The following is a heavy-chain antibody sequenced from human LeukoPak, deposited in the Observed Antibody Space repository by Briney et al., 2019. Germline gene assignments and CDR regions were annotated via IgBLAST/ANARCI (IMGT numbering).Heavy chain of an antibody. Sequence: SETLSLTCTVSGGSISNYYWSWIRQPAGKGLEWIGRFYTSGSTNYNPSLKSRVTMSVDTSKNQFSLKLSSVTAADTAVYYCASGDYYGSGSPFMDVWGKGTTVTISS. CDR1: GGSISNYY. CDR3: ASGDYYGSGSPFMDV. D-gene: IGHD3-10*01. CDR2: FYTSGST. J-gene: IGHJ6*03. V-gene: IGHV4-4*07.